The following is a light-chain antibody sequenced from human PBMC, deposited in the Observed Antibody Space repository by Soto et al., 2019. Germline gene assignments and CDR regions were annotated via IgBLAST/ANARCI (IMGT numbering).Light chain of an antibody. J-gene: IGKJ1*01. CDR3: QQYNRYWT. CDR2: TAS. Sequence: DIQMTQSPSTLSASVGDRVTITCRASQSISSWLAWYQQKPGKAPKLLIYTASSLESGVPSRFSGSGSGTEFTLTLSSLQPDDFATYYCQQYNRYWTFGQGTKVEIK. V-gene: IGKV1-5*03. CDR1: QSISSW.